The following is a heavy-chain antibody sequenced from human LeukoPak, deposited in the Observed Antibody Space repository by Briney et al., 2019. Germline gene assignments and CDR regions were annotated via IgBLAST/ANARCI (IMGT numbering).Heavy chain of an antibody. Sequence: SVKVSCKASGGTFSSYAISWVRQAPGQGLEWMGGIIPIFGTANYAQKFQGRVTITADESTSTAYMELSSLRSEDTAVCYCARSDFWSGYHLNWFDPWGQGTLVTVSS. V-gene: IGHV1-69*01. J-gene: IGHJ5*02. CDR3: ARSDFWSGYHLNWFDP. CDR2: IIPIFGTA. CDR1: GGTFSSYA. D-gene: IGHD3-3*01.